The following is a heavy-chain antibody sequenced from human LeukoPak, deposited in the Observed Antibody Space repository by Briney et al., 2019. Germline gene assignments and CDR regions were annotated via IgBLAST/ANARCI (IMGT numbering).Heavy chain of an antibody. CDR3: ARGHSYLAGPLWFDP. J-gene: IGHJ5*02. D-gene: IGHD6-13*01. CDR2: ISGSGGST. Sequence: GGSLRLSCAASGFTFSSYAMSWVPQAPGKGLEWVSAISGSGGSTYYADSVKGRFTISRDNSKNTLYLQMNSLRAEDTAVYYCARGHSYLAGPLWFDPWGQGTLVTVSS. CDR1: GFTFSSYA. V-gene: IGHV3-23*01.